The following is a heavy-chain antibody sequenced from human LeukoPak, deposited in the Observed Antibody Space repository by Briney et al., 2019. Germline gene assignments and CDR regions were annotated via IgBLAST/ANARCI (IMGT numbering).Heavy chain of an antibody. CDR2: IYSGGST. Sequence: PGGSLRLSCAASGFTVSSNYMSWVRQAPGKGLEWVSVIYSGGSTYYADSVKGRFTISRDNAKNSLYLQMNSLRAEDTAVYYCARGVLATFDYWGQGTLVTVSS. D-gene: IGHD3-3*01. CDR1: GFTVSSNY. J-gene: IGHJ4*02. CDR3: ARGVLATFDY. V-gene: IGHV3-53*01.